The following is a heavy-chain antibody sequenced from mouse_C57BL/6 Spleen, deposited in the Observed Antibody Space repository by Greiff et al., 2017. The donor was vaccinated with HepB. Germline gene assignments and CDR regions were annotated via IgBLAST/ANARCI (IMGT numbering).Heavy chain of an antibody. CDR2: ISNGGGST. Sequence: EVMLVESGGGLVQPGGSLKLSCAASGFTFSDYYMYWVRQTPEKRLEWVAYISNGGGSTYYPDTVKGRVTISRDNAKNTLYLQMSRLKSEDTAMYYYARQLTEAYFDYWGQGTTLTVSS. CDR1: GFTFSDYY. D-gene: IGHD4-1*01. CDR3: ARQLTEAYFDY. J-gene: IGHJ2*01. V-gene: IGHV5-12*01.